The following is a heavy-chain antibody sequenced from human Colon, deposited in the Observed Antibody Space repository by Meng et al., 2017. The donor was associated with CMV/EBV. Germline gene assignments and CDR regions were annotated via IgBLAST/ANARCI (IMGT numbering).Heavy chain of an antibody. CDR2: INHDGTHT. J-gene: IGHJ2*01. Sequence: GGSLRLSCAASGFPFSAYWMHWFRQAPGKGLLWVSQINHDGTHTVYADSVKGRFSITRDNAKNTLYLQMDSLRDEDTAVYYCARDLRGYCGRSTCSGDWYFALWGRGTLVTVSS. D-gene: IGHD2-2*01. CDR1: GFPFSAYW. CDR3: ARDLRGYCGRSTCSGDWYFAL. V-gene: IGHV3-74*01.